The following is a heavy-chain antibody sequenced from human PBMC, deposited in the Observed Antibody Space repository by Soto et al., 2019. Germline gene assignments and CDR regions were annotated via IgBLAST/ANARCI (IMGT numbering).Heavy chain of an antibody. CDR2: ISASSSHI. D-gene: IGHD3-3*02. J-gene: IGHJ2*01. CDR1: GFTFSSYS. Sequence: EVQLVESGGGLVKPGGSLRLSCAASGFTFSSYSMTWVRQAPGKGLEWVSSISASSSHIYYADSLKGRFTVSRDNAKNSLYLQMITLRAEYTAVYYYARDLISVEHLLSDSYFELWGRGTLVTVSS. V-gene: IGHV3-21*01. CDR3: ARDLISVEHLLSDSYFEL.